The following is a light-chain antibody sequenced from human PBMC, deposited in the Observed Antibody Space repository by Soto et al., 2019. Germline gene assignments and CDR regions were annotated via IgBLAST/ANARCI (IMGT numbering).Light chain of an antibody. Sequence: DIQMTNPPSSRSALLGTGVTSLGRAVRGIENDLGWYQQKQGKAPKRLIYAASSLQSGVPSRFSGSGSGTEFTLTISSLQPEDFATYYCLQHNSYPLTFGGGTKVEIK. J-gene: IGKJ4*01. CDR2: AAS. CDR3: LQHNSYPLT. CDR1: RGIEND. V-gene: IGKV1-17*01.